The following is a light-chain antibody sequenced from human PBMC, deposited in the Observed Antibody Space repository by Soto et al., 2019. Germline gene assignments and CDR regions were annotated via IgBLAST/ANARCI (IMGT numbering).Light chain of an antibody. Sequence: DIVMTQSPDSLAVSLGERATINCKSSQSVLYSSNNKNYLAWYQPRPGQPPKLLIYWASTRESGVPDRFSGSGSGTDFTLTITSLQAEDVAVYYCQQYESTPPTCGQWHKLEIK. CDR3: QQYESTPPT. CDR1: QSVLYSSNNKNY. V-gene: IGKV4-1*01. J-gene: IGKJ2*01. CDR2: WAS.